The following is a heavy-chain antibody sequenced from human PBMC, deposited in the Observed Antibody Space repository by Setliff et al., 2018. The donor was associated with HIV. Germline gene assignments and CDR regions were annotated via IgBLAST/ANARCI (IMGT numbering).Heavy chain of an antibody. J-gene: IGHJ4*02. CDR3: ASASGYCRSGVCYVGVHKTPDKYYCDS. V-gene: IGHV1-69*05. D-gene: IGHD2-8*01. CDR1: GDTFSNSA. Sequence: SVKVSCKASGDTFSNSAIYWVRQAPGQGLEWMGGIIPLYGTSKYAQKFQGRFAITTDKLMTTAYMELTSLRSEDTAVYFCASASGYCRSGVCYVGVHKTPDKYYCDSWGQGTLVTVSS. CDR2: IIPLYGTS.